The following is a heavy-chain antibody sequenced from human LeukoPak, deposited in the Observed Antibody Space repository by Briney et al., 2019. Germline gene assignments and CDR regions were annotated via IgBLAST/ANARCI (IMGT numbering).Heavy chain of an antibody. J-gene: IGHJ4*02. Sequence: PGGSLRLSCAAYGFTFSSYLINWVRQTPGKVLEWVAHMNQDGSAKYYAASVKGRFTISRDNAKNSLYLQMNSLRAEDTAVYYCARDAGYGYWVVDYWGQGTLVTVSS. V-gene: IGHV3-7*01. CDR2: MNQDGSAK. D-gene: IGHD5-18*01. CDR3: ARDAGYGYWVVDY. CDR1: GFTFSSYL.